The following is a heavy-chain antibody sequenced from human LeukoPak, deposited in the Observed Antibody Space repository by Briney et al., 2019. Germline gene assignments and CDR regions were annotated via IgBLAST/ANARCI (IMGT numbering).Heavy chain of an antibody. Sequence: PGGSLRLSCAASGFTFSSYAMSWVRQAPGKGLEWVSAISGSGGSTYYADSVKGRFTISRDNTKNSLYLQMHSLRAEDTALYYCAREIGYCSGGSCSRKYYYYYYMDVWGKGTTVTVSS. CDR2: ISGSGGST. J-gene: IGHJ6*03. CDR1: GFTFSSYA. V-gene: IGHV3-23*01. CDR3: AREIGYCSGGSCSRKYYYYYYMDV. D-gene: IGHD2-15*01.